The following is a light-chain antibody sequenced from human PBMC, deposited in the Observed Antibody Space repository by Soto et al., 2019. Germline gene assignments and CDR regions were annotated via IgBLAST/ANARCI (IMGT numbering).Light chain of an antibody. CDR2: EVS. V-gene: IGLV2-14*01. CDR1: SSDMSSYKY. Sequence: QSALTQHASVSGSPGQSITISCTGSSSDMSSYKYVSWYQQYPGKPPKLLIYEVSSRPSGVSNRFSGSKSGNTASLTISGLQAEDEADYYCSSYTSRSHVIVFGTGTKLTVL. J-gene: IGLJ1*01. CDR3: SSYTSRSHVIV.